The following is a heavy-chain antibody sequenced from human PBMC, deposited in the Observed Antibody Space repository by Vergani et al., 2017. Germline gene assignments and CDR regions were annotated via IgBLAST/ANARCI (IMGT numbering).Heavy chain of an antibody. CDR2: INWSGGST. V-gene: IGHV3-20*04. CDR3: ARETSQHFDH. Sequence: EVQLVESGGGLVKRGGSLRLSCAASGFTFSSYSMNWVRQIPGKGLEWVSGINWSGGSTAYADSVRGRFTMSRDNAKNSLDLQMNSLRVEDTAFYYCARETSQHFDHWGQGVRVSVSS. J-gene: IGHJ4*02. CDR1: GFTFSSYS.